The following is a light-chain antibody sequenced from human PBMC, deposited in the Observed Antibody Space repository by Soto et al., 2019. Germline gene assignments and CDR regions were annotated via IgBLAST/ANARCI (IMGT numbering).Light chain of an antibody. CDR1: SSDVGGYNF. Sequence: QSVLTQPPSASGSPGQSVTISCTGTSSDVGGYNFVSRFQQHPGKVPKLIMYEVSKRPTGVPDRFSGSKSGNTASLTVSGLQADDEADYYCSSYAATVYVFGTGTKVTVL. CDR2: EVS. V-gene: IGLV2-8*01. CDR3: SSYAATVYV. J-gene: IGLJ1*01.